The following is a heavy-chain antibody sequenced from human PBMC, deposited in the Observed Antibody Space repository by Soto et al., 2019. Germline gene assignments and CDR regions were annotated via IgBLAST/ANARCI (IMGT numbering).Heavy chain of an antibody. CDR1: GYTFTSYG. D-gene: IGHD6-13*01. V-gene: IGHV1-18*01. CDR3: ARVEDIAAAGTSYGMDV. Sequence: QVQLVQSGAEVKKPGASVKVSCKASGYTFTSYGISWVRQAPGQGLEWMGWISAYNGNTNYAQKLQGRVTMTTDTSTSTAYMEMRSLRSDDTAVYYCARVEDIAAAGTSYGMDVWGQGTTVTVSS. CDR2: ISAYNGNT. J-gene: IGHJ6*02.